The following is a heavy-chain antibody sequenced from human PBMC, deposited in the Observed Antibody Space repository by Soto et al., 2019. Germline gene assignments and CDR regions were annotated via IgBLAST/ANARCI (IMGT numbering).Heavy chain of an antibody. Sequence: GGSLRLSCAASGFTFSSYAMHWVRQAPGKGLEWVAVISYDGSNKYYADSVKGRFTISRDNSKNTLYLQMNSLRAEDTAVYYCAREPTHQFGVWGQGTTVTVSS. D-gene: IGHD3-10*01. CDR1: GFTFSSYA. CDR2: ISYDGSNK. V-gene: IGHV3-30-3*01. J-gene: IGHJ6*02. CDR3: AREPTHQFGV.